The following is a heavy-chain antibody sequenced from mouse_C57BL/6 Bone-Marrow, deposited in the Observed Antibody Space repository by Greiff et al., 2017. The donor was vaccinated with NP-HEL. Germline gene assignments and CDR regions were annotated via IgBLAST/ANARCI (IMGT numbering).Heavy chain of an antibody. D-gene: IGHD3-3*01. CDR2: ISNGGGST. CDR1: GFTFSDYY. Sequence: EVQGVESGGGLVQPGGSLKLSCAASGFTFSDYYMYWVRQTPEKRLEWVAYISNGGGSTYYPDTVKGRFTISRDNAKNTLYLQMSRLKSEDTAMYYCARHGTLPGYFDVWGTGTTVTVSS. V-gene: IGHV5-12*01. J-gene: IGHJ1*03. CDR3: ARHGTLPGYFDV.